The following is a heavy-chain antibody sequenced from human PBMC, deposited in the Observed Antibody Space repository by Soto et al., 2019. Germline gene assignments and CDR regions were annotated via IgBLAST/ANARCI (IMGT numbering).Heavy chain of an antibody. J-gene: IGHJ4*02. CDR3: AKMLTMVRGVTGLRDFDF. V-gene: IGHV3-23*01. CDR2: ISGPGATI. CDR1: GFTFSSYA. D-gene: IGHD3-10*01. Sequence: EVQLLEAGGNLIQPGGSLRLSCAASGFTFSSYAMSWVRQAPGQGLEWLSAISGPGATIYYADSVKGRSTISRDNSKNTVYLQMNSLTAEDTAVYYCAKMLTMVRGVTGLRDFDFWGQGTLVTVSS.